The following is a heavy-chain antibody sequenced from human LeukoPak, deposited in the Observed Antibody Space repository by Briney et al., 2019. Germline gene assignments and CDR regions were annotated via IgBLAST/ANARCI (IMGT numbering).Heavy chain of an antibody. CDR2: ISRSSGTI. Sequence: PGGSLRLSCAASGFIFSSYSMNWVRQAPGKGLEWVSYISRSSGTINYADSVKGRFTISGDNARNSLYLQMNSLRAEDTAVYYCARDHNYAFDYWAQGTLVTVSS. CDR1: GFIFSSYS. D-gene: IGHD5-18*01. J-gene: IGHJ4*02. CDR3: ARDHNYAFDY. V-gene: IGHV3-48*01.